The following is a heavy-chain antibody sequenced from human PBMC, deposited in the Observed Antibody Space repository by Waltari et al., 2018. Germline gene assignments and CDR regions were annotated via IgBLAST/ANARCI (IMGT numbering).Heavy chain of an antibody. D-gene: IGHD3-22*01. J-gene: IGHJ6*02. Sequence: QVQLVQSGAEVKKPGSSVKVSCKASGGTFSSYAISWVRQAPGHGLEWMGGIIPIFGTANYAQKFQGRVTITADESTSTAYMELSSLRSEDTAVYYCARGSSGYYRYYYYYGMDVWGQGTTVTVSS. CDR3: ARGSSGYYRYYYYYGMDV. CDR1: GGTFSSYA. V-gene: IGHV1-69*01. CDR2: IIPIFGTA.